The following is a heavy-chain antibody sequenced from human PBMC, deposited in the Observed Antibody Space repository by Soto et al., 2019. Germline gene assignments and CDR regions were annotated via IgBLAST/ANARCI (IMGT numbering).Heavy chain of an antibody. CDR1: GFSFDEYG. CDR2: ISWNSGTI. D-gene: IGHD2-15*01. Sequence: EVQLVESGGGLVQPGRSLRLSCAASGFSFDEYGMHWVRQAPGKGLEWVSGISWNSGTIGYADSVKGRFSISRDNDKKSLYLQMNSLRAEDRALYYGAKSKGGNVNGMDVWGQGTTVIVSS. CDR3: AKSKGGNVNGMDV. J-gene: IGHJ6*02. V-gene: IGHV3-9*01.